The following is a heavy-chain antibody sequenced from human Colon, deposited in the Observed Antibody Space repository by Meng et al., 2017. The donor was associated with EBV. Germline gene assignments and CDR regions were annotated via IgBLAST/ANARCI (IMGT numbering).Heavy chain of an antibody. CDR2: IYHGGNT. V-gene: IGHV4-4*02. Sequence: GQLHLSGPGLVGPSRTPSLTCSVSGAASSSNKWWIWVRQPPGKGLEWIGEIYHGGNTNYNPSLKSRVTISVDRSNDQFSLSLSSVTAADTAVYYCARGNAYNAPSFDYWGQGTLVTVSS. J-gene: IGHJ4*02. CDR1: GAASSSNKW. D-gene: IGHD5-24*01. CDR3: ARGNAYNAPSFDY.